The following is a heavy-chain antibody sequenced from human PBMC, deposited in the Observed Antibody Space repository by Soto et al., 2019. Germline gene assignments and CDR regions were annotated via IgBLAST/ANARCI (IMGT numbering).Heavy chain of an antibody. V-gene: IGHV4-31*03. D-gene: IGHD6-13*01. CDR1: GGSISSGGYY. CDR2: IYYSGST. J-gene: IGHJ4*02. Sequence: QVQLQESGPGLVKPSQTLSLTCTVSGGSISSGGYYWSWIRQHPGKGLEWIGYIYYSGSTYYNPSLKSRVTISVDTSKNQFSLKLSSVTAADTAVYYCAREEGIAAAGSIDYWGQGTLVTVSS. CDR3: AREEGIAAAGSIDY.